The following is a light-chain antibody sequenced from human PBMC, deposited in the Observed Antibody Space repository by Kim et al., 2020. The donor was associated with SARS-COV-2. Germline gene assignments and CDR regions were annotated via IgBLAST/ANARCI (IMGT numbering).Light chain of an antibody. Sequence: LGASVKLTCTLSSGHSSYAIAWHQQQPEKGPRYLMKLNSDGSHSKGDGIPDRFSGSSSGAERYLTISSLQSEDGADYYCQTWGTGVFGGGTQLTVL. CDR3: QTWGTGV. V-gene: IGLV4-69*01. J-gene: IGLJ2*01. CDR1: SGHSSYA. CDR2: LNSDGSH.